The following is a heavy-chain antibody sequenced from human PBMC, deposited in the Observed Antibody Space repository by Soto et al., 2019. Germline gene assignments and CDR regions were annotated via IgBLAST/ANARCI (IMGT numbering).Heavy chain of an antibody. V-gene: IGHV4-61*01. D-gene: IGHD7-27*01. CDR2: IYRGSP. CDR1: GGSVSSGTYY. J-gene: IGHJ2*01. CDR3: SRDQGLGAGYFAL. Sequence: QVQLQESCPGQVKPSETLFLTCTVSGGSVSSGTYYWSWIRQPAGKGLEWMGYIYRGSPNYNPSLASPATISVETSRTQFSLMLSSVTAAHTAVDYCSRDQGLGAGYFALWGRGTLVTVSS.